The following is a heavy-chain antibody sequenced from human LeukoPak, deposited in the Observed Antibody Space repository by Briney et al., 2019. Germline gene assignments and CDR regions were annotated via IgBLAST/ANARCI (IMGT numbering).Heavy chain of an antibody. D-gene: IGHD6-19*01. V-gene: IGHV3-30*02. J-gene: IGHJ4*02. CDR3: AKVGAVAGMCFDY. Sequence: GGSLRLSCAASGFTFSSYGMHWVRQAPGKGLEWVSFIRYDRSNEYYADSVKGRVTISRDNSKDTLYLQMNSLRAEDTAVYYCAKVGAVAGMCFDYWGQGTLVTVSS. CDR2: IRYDRSNE. CDR1: GFTFSSYG.